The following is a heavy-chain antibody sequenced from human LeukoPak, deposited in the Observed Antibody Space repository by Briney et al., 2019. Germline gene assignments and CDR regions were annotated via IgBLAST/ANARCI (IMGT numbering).Heavy chain of an antibody. Sequence: GGSLRLSCAASGFTFSSYGMHWVRQAPGKGLEWVAVISYDGSNKYYVDSVKGRFTISRDNSKNTPYLQMNSLRVEDTAVYYCASRIVGTPDYFDYWGQGTLVTVSS. J-gene: IGHJ4*02. CDR2: ISYDGSNK. CDR3: ASRIVGTPDYFDY. CDR1: GFTFSSYG. D-gene: IGHD1-26*01. V-gene: IGHV3-30*03.